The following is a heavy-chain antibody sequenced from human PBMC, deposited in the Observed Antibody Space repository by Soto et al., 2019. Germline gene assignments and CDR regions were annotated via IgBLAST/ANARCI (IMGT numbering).Heavy chain of an antibody. Sequence: GSLRLSCTASGFTFGDYAMSWFRQAPGKGLEWVGFIRSKAYGGTTEYAASVKGRFTISRDDSKSIAYLQMNSLKTEDTAVYYCTRAIAAAGLYGMDVWGQGTTVTVSS. J-gene: IGHJ6*02. CDR2: IRSKAYGGTT. CDR1: GFTFGDYA. D-gene: IGHD6-13*01. CDR3: TRAIAAAGLYGMDV. V-gene: IGHV3-49*03.